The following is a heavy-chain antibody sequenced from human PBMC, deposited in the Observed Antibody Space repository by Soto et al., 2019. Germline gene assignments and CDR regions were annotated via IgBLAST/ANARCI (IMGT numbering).Heavy chain of an antibody. Sequence: PGESLKISCKGSGYSFTRYWIGLVRQMPGKGLEWMGIIYPGDSDTRYSPSFQGQVTISADKSISTAYLQWSSLKASDTAMYYCARLVNVVVPAAIGEHNWFDPWGQGTLVTVSS. V-gene: IGHV5-51*01. D-gene: IGHD2-2*02. CDR1: GYSFTRYW. CDR3: ARLVNVVVPAAIGEHNWFDP. J-gene: IGHJ5*02. CDR2: IYPGDSDT.